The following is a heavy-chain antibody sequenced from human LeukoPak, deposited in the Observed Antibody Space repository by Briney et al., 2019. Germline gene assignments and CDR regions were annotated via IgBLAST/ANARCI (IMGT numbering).Heavy chain of an antibody. CDR2: INKGGSYM. CDR3: AREVLIVVEPAANTIDY. CDR1: GFTLSHQD. V-gene: IGHV3-21*01. D-gene: IGHD2-2*01. J-gene: IGHJ4*02. Sequence: GGSLRLSCTASGFTLSHQDMHWVRQAPGKGLEWVSAINKGGSYMTYADSVKGRFTVSRDNAKNSLFLQMNNLRVEDTAVYFCAREVLIVVEPAANTIDYWGQGTRVTVSS.